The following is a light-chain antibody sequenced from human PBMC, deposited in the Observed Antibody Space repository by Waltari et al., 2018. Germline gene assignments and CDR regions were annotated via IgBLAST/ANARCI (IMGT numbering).Light chain of an antibody. CDR2: SNN. CDR3: AAWDDSLNGLV. Sequence: QSVLTQPPSASGTHGQRVSISCSGSSPYIVRNTLTGYQQLPGTAPKLLIYSNNQRPSGVPDRFSGSKSGTSASLAISGLQSEDEADYYCAAWDDSLNGLVFGGGTKLTVL. V-gene: IGLV1-44*01. CDR1: SPYIVRNT. J-gene: IGLJ3*02.